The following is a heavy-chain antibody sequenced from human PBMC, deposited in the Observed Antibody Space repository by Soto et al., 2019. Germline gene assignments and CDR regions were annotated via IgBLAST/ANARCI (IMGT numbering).Heavy chain of an antibody. J-gene: IGHJ4*02. D-gene: IGHD5-12*01. CDR3: ARRIVATIEGFDY. Sequence: ASVKVSCKASGYTFTSYAMHWVRQAPGQRLEWMGWINAGNGNTKYSQKFQGRVTITRDTSASTAYMELSSLRSEDTAVYYCARRIVATIEGFDYWGQGTLVTVSS. CDR2: INAGNGNT. V-gene: IGHV1-3*01. CDR1: GYTFTSYA.